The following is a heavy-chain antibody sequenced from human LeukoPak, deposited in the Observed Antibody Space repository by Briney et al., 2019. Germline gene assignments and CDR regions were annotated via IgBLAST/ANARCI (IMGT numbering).Heavy chain of an antibody. J-gene: IGHJ4*02. CDR1: GGSISSGSYY. D-gene: IGHD6-6*01. V-gene: IGHV4-61*02. CDR2: IYTSGST. CDR3: ASSLIAAHDY. Sequence: PSQTLSLTCTVSGGSISSGSYYWSWIWQPAGKGLEWIGRIYTSGSTNYNPSLKSRVTISVDTSKNQFSLKLSSVTAADTAVYYCASSLIAAHDYWGQGTLVTVSS.